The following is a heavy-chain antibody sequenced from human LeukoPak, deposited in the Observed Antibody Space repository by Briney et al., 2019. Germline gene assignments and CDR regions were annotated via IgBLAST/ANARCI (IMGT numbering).Heavy chain of an antibody. CDR2: IYNSGST. Sequence: SETLSLTCTVSGGSISSYYWTWIRQPPGKGLEWIGYIYNSGSTNNNPSLKSRHTISVDTSTHQFSVKLSSVTAADTAVYYCARETPYGSGSYPFAYWGQGILVTVSS. D-gene: IGHD3-10*01. J-gene: IGHJ4*02. CDR3: ARETPYGSGSYPFAY. CDR1: GGSISSYY. V-gene: IGHV4-59*01.